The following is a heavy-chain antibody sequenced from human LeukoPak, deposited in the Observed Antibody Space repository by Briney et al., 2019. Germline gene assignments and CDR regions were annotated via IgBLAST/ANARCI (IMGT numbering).Heavy chain of an antibody. Sequence: PSETLSLTCTVSGGSISSGSYYWSWIRQPAGKGLEWIGRIYTSGSTNYNPSLKSRVTISVDTSKNQFSLKLSSVTAADTAVYYCAREAPQWDSSGYSLHDYWGQGTLVTVSS. CDR2: IYTSGST. CDR3: AREAPQWDSSGYSLHDY. CDR1: GGSISSGSYY. D-gene: IGHD3-22*01. J-gene: IGHJ4*02. V-gene: IGHV4-61*02.